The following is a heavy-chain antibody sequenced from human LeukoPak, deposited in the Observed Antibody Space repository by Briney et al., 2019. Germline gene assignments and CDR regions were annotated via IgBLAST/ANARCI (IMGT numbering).Heavy chain of an antibody. CDR1: GRSISSYY. CDR2: IYYNWST. D-gene: IGHD3/OR15-3a*01. V-gene: IGHV4-59*07. Sequence: SHTLSLTCTVSGRSISSYYWRWIRQPPAKGLESIVYIYYNWSTNYNPSIKSRVNISVDTSKKQFYLKLSSVTDADTAVYYRARLWFRRTGWLDPWGPGNLVNISS. CDR3: ARLWFRRTGWLDP. J-gene: IGHJ5*02.